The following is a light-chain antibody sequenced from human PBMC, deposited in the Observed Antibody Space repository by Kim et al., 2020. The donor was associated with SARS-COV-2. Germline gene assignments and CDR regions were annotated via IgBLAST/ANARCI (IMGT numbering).Light chain of an antibody. Sequence: SPGEGATLSCRASQSVSGSYVAWYQQKPGQAPRLLMYGTSSRATGIPDRFSGSGSGTDFTLTISRLEPEDFAVYYCQQYGNSPLTFGRGTKVDIK. J-gene: IGKJ4*02. CDR3: QQYGNSPLT. CDR1: QSVSGSY. V-gene: IGKV3-20*01. CDR2: GTS.